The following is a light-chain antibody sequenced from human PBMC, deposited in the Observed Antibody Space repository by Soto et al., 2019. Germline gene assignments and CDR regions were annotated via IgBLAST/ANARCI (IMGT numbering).Light chain of an antibody. V-gene: IGKV3-20*01. CDR3: QQYGGSPFT. CDR2: AAS. Sequence: EIVLTQSPGTLSLSPGERATLSCRASQSVSVNSLAWYQQKGGQAPRLLIYAASTRATVVPDRFSGSGSGTDFALTISRLETEDFAVYYCQQYGGSPFTFGPGTKVDIK. CDR1: QSVSVNS. J-gene: IGKJ3*01.